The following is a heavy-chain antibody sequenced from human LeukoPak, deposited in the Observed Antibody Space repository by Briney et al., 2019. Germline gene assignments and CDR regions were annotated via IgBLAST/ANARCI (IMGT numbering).Heavy chain of an antibody. V-gene: IGHV3-7*01. CDR1: GFTFSSYW. CDR3: ARDPDY. Sequence: GGSLRLSCAASGFTFSSYWMSWVRQAPVKGLEWVANIKQDGSEKYVDSVKGRFTISRDNAKNSLYLQMNSLRAEDTAVYYCARDPDYWGQGTLVTVSS. CDR2: IKQDGSEK. J-gene: IGHJ4*02.